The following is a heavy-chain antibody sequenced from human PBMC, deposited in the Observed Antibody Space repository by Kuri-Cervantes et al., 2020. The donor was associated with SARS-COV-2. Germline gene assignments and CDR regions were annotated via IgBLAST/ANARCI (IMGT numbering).Heavy chain of an antibody. V-gene: IGHV5-10-1*01. J-gene: IGHJ4*02. CDR3: AKDRGEQWPIYYFDY. Sequence: GESLKISCKGSGYSFTSYWISWVRQMPGKGLEWMGRIDPSDSYTNYSPSFQGHVTISADKSISTAYLQWSSLKASDTAMYYCAKDRGEQWPIYYFDYWGQGALVTVSS. CDR2: IDPSDSYT. D-gene: IGHD3-10*01. CDR1: GYSFTSYW.